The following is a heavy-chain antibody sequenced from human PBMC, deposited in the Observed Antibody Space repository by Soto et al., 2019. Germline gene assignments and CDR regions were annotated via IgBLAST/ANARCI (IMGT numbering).Heavy chain of an antibody. D-gene: IGHD2-2*01. CDR2: IYYSGST. Sequence: QVQLPESGPGLVKPSQTLSLTCTVSGGSISSGDYYWSWIRQPPGKGLEWIGYIYYSGSTYYNPSLKSRVTISVDTSKNQFSLKLSSVTAADTAVYYCARGSWTDIVLVPAASRFDPWGQGTLVTVSS. CDR1: GGSISSGDYY. CDR3: ARGSWTDIVLVPAASRFDP. J-gene: IGHJ5*02. V-gene: IGHV4-30-4*01.